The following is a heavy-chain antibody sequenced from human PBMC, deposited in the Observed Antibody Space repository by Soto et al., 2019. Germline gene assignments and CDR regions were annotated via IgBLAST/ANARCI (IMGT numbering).Heavy chain of an antibody. CDR3: ARDRVRGSSSYGLDD. D-gene: IGHD6-6*01. J-gene: IGHJ4*02. V-gene: IGHV3-33*01. CDR1: GFTFSSYG. CDR2: IWYDGSNK. Sequence: GGSLRLSCAASGFTFSSYGMHWVRQAPGKGLEWVAVIWYDGSNKYYADSVKGRFTISRDNSKNTLYLQMNSLRAEDTAVYYCARDRVRGSSSYGLDDWGQGTLVTVSS.